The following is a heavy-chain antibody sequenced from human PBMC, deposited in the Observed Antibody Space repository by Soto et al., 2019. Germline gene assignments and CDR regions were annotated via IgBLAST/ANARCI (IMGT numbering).Heavy chain of an antibody. J-gene: IGHJ3*02. CDR3: ASSLYSGYDFFAFDI. Sequence: VASVKVSCKASGYTFTGYYMPWVRQAPGQGLEWMGWINPNSGGTNYAQKFQGRVTMTRDTSISTAYMELSRLRSDDTAVYYCASSLYSGYDFFAFDIWGQGTMVTVSS. CDR1: GYTFTGYY. CDR2: INPNSGGT. V-gene: IGHV1-2*02. D-gene: IGHD5-12*01.